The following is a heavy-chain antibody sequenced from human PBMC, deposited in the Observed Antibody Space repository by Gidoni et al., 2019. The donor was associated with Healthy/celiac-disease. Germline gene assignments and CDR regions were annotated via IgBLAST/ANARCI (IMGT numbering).Heavy chain of an antibody. V-gene: IGHV1-69*01. CDR2: IIPIFGTA. CDR1: GGTFSSYA. Sequence: QVQLVQSGAEVKKPGSSVKVSCKASGGTFSSYAISWVRQAPGQGLEWMGGIIPIFGTANYAQKFQGRVTITADESTSTAYMELSSLRSEDTAVYYCARASNPARGYSYDSPEDHGFDYWGQGTLVTVSS. D-gene: IGHD5-18*01. CDR3: ARASNPARGYSYDSPEDHGFDY. J-gene: IGHJ4*02.